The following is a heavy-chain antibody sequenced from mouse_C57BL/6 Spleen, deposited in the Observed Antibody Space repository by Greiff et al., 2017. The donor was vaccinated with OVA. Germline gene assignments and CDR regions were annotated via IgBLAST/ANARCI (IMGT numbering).Heavy chain of an antibody. J-gene: IGHJ4*01. Sequence: GQLQQSGPELVKPGASVKISCKASGYAFSTPCMNWVKQRPGKGLEWIGRIYPGDGDTNYNGKFKGKATLTADKSSSTAYMQLSSLTSEDSAVYFCARSDPYYAMDYWGQGTSVTVSS. CDR2: IYPGDGDT. CDR1: GYAFSTPC. D-gene: IGHD2-13*01. V-gene: IGHV1-82*01. CDR3: ARSDPYYAMDY.